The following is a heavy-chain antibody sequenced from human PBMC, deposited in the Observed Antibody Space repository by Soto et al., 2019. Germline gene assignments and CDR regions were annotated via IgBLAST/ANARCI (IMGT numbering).Heavy chain of an antibody. D-gene: IGHD2-15*01. CDR2: ISGYNGNT. J-gene: IGHJ6*02. CDR3: SRFIMVGSWFDPNYYHGMDV. CDR1: GYTFSNYG. Sequence: VQLVQSGAEVKKPGASVTVSCKTSGYTFSNYGINWVRQAPGQGLEWMGWISGYNGNTNYAQTVQGRVTMTTDTSTGTVYMELRSLKSDDTAIYYCSRFIMVGSWFDPNYYHGMDVWGQGTTVTVSS. V-gene: IGHV1-18*01.